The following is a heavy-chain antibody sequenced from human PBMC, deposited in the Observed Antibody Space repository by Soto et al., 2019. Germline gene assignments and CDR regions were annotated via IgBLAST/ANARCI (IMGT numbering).Heavy chain of an antibody. V-gene: IGHV4-34*01. J-gene: IGHJ6*02. D-gene: IGHD5-18*01. CDR1: GGSFSGYY. CDR2: INHSGST. CDR3: ARFAADTAMADYYYYGMDV. Sequence: SETLSLTCAVYGGSFSGYYWSWIRQPPGKGLEWIGEINHSGSTNYNPSLKSRVTISVDTSKNQFSLKLSSVTAADTAVYYCARFAADTAMADYYYYGMDVWGQGTTVTVSS.